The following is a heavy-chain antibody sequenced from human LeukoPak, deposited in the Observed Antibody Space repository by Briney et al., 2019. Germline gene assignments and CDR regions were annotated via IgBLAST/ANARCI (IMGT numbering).Heavy chain of an antibody. Sequence: SETLSLTCIVSGGSISSHYWSWIRQTPGRGLEYIGYIYYSGSTDYNPSLKSRVTISLDTSKNQFSLHLSSVTAADTAVYYCARRSGVLDSRDSRYYFDHWGQGTLVTVSS. D-gene: IGHD3-22*01. CDR1: GGSISSHY. CDR3: ARRSGVLDSRDSRYYFDH. V-gene: IGHV4-59*11. CDR2: IYYSGST. J-gene: IGHJ4*02.